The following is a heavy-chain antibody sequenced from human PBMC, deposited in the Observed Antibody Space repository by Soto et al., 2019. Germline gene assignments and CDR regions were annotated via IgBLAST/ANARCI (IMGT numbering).Heavy chain of an antibody. J-gene: IGHJ6*02. CDR1: GYSFTSYW. CDR2: IYPGDSDT. CDR3: ANSYYGSPYGMDV. V-gene: IGHV5-51*01. D-gene: IGHD3-10*01. Sequence: GASLKISCKGSGYSFTSYWIGWVRQMPGKGLEWMGIIYPGDSDTRYSPSFQGQVTISADKSISTAYLQWSSLKASGTAMYYGANSYYGSPYGMDVWGQGTTVTVSS.